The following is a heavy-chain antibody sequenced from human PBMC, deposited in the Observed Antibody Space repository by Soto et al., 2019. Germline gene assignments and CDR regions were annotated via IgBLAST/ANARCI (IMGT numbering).Heavy chain of an antibody. Sequence: KGLEWIGFIYYSGSTNYNPSLKSRVTISVDTSKNQFSLKLSSVTAADTAVYYCARGGRYDMGDDAFDIWGQRTMVTVS. CDR2: IYYSGST. J-gene: IGHJ3*02. CDR3: ARGGRYDMGDDAFDI. D-gene: IGHD3-9*01. V-gene: IGHV4-59*01.